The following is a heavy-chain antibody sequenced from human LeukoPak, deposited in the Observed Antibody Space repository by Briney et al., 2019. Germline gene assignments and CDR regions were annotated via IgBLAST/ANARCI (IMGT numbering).Heavy chain of an antibody. CDR1: GGSISSYY. V-gene: IGHV4-59*08. CDR3: ASSDGYGSFDY. D-gene: IGHD6-19*01. J-gene: IGHJ4*02. CDR2: IYYSGST. Sequence: SETLSLTCTVSGGSISSYYWSWIRQPPGKGLEWIGYIYYSGSTNYNPPLKSRVTISVDTSKNQFSLKLSSVTAADTAVYYCASSDGYGSFDYWGQGTLVTVSS.